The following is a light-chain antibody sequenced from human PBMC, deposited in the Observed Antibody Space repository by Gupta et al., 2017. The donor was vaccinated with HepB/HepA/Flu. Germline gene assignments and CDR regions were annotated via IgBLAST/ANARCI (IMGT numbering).Light chain of an antibody. CDR3: QQYNNWPI. Sequence: EIVMTQSPAPLSVSPGERATLSCRASQSVSSNLAWYQQNPGQAPRLLIYGASTRATGIPARFSGSGSGTEFTLTISSLQSEDVAIYYCQQYNNWPIFGGGTKVEIK. J-gene: IGKJ4*01. CDR1: QSVSSN. CDR2: GAS. V-gene: IGKV3-15*01.